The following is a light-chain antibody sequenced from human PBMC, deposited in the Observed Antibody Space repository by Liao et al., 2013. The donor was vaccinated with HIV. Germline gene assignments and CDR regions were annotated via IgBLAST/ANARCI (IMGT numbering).Light chain of an antibody. CDR3: QTWDTNLWV. Sequence: SYVLTQPPSVSVAPGETATITCGGNNIGTKSVHWYQQKPGQAPTLVIYQDAKRPSGIPERFSGSNSGNTATLTISGTQALDDADYYCQTWDTNLWVFGGGTKLTVL. CDR1: NIGTKS. V-gene: IGLV3-21*01. J-gene: IGLJ3*02. CDR2: QDA.